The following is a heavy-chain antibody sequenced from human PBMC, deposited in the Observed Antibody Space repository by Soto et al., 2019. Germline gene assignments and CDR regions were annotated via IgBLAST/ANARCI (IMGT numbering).Heavy chain of an antibody. CDR3: GREGYIVGPFDY. J-gene: IGHJ4*02. D-gene: IGHD1-1*01. CDR2: ISYSGTT. Sequence: PSETLPLTCTVSGGSLSSHYCSWIRRPPGMGLEWIASISYSGTTNYNSSLKSRVTISIDTSKNQFSLKLNSVTAADTAVYCCGREGYIVGPFDYWGEGALVTVSS. CDR1: GGSLSSHY. V-gene: IGHV4-59*11.